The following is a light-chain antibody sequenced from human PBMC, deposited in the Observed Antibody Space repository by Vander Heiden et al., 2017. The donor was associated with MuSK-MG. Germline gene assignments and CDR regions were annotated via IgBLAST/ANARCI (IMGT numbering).Light chain of an antibody. Sequence: SYVLTQPPSVSVAPGNTATITCGGNNLGDKSVQWCRQRTGEAALVVVYDNADRPSGSPEGYSGAKCGNTATITVSRGEVGDEADYFCQAGDGSSHDVVFGGGTKLTVL. V-gene: IGLV3-21*03. J-gene: IGLJ2*01. CDR2: DNA. CDR1: NLGDKS. CDR3: QAGDGSSHDVV.